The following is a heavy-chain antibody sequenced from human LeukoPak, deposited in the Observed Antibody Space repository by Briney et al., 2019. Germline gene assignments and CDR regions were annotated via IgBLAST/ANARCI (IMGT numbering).Heavy chain of an antibody. CDR3: ARLSLSWAYYYGMDV. J-gene: IGHJ6*02. CDR1: GGSFSGYY. Sequence: SETLSLTCAVYGGSFSGYYWSWIRQPPGKGLEWIGEINHSGSTNYNPSLKSRVTISVDTSKNQFSLKLSSVTAADTAVYYCARLSLSWAYYYGMDVWGQGTTVTVSS. D-gene: IGHD3-16*02. CDR2: INHSGST. V-gene: IGHV4-34*01.